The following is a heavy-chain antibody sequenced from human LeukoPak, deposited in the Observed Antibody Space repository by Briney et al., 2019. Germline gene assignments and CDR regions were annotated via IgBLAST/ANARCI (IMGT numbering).Heavy chain of an antibody. V-gene: IGHV3-7*01. CDR3: ARDGDVSGYSD. J-gene: IGHJ4*02. CDR2: IKQDGSEQ. D-gene: IGHD3-22*01. CDR1: GFTFSLYW. Sequence: GGSLRLSCATSGFTFSLYWMSWVRQDPRKGLEWEANIKQDGSEQHYADSVRGRFTISRDNAKNSLYLQMNSLRAEDTAVYYCARDGDVSGYSDWGQGTLVTVSS.